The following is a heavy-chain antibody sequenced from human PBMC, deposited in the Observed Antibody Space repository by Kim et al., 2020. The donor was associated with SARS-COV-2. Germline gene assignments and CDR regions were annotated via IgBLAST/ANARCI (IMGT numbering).Heavy chain of an antibody. CDR3: AMGNYHGMDD. D-gene: IGHD4-4*01. Sequence: STIYEDVVKGRITITSDNAENTLYLQKKSQRGEDTAVYYCAMGNYHGMDDWGQGTTVTVSS. CDR2: ST. J-gene: IGHJ6*02. V-gene: IGHV3-74*01.